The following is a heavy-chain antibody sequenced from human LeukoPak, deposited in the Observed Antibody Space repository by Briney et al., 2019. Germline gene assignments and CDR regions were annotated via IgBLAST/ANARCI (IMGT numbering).Heavy chain of an antibody. V-gene: IGHV3-21*01. CDR2: ISSSSYI. CDR3: ARDHGSGSHYFDY. CDR1: GFTFSSYS. J-gene: IGHJ4*02. D-gene: IGHD3-10*01. Sequence: GGSLRLSCAASGFTFSSYSMNWVRQAPGKGLEWVSSISSSSYIYYADSVKGRFTVSRDNAKNSLYLQMNSLRAEDTAVYYCARDHGSGSHYFDYWGQGTLVTVSS.